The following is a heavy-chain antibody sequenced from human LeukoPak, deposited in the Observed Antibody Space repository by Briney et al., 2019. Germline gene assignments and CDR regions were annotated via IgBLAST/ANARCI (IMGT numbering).Heavy chain of an antibody. CDR1: GYTFSSYE. Sequence: GASVKVSCKASGYTFSSYEINWVRQAPGQGLEWMGGISTHKGNTNYAQKFQGRVTMTTATSTSTAYMELRSLRSDDTAVYYCARVRSASAGTASAFDIWGQGTMVTRSS. J-gene: IGHJ3*02. CDR3: ARVRSASAGTASAFDI. D-gene: IGHD2-21*02. CDR2: ISTHKGNT. V-gene: IGHV1-18*01.